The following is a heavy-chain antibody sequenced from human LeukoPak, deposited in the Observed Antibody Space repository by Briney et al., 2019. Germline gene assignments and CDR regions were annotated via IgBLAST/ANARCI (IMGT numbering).Heavy chain of an antibody. CDR2: IYYSGST. Sequence: PSETLSLTCTVSGGSISSSSYYWGWIRQPPGKGLEWIGSIYYSGSTYYNPSLKSRVTISVDTSKNQFSLKLSSVTAADTAVYYCARDCTWIQLCRGPEDFDYWGQGTLVTVSS. CDR3: ARDCTWIQLCRGPEDFDY. V-gene: IGHV4-39*07. D-gene: IGHD5-18*01. J-gene: IGHJ4*02. CDR1: GGSISSSSYY.